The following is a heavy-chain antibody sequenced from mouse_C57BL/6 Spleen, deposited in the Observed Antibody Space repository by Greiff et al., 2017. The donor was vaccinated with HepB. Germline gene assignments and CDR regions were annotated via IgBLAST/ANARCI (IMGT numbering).Heavy chain of an antibody. J-gene: IGHJ3*01. D-gene: IGHD2-4*01. CDR3: ARYHYDYPWFAY. CDR2: IDPSDSET. V-gene: IGHV1-52*01. CDR1: GYTFTSYW. Sequence: QVQLQQPGAELVRPGSSVKLSCKASGYTFTSYWMHWVKQRPIQGLEWIGNIDPSDSETHYNQKFKDKATLTVDKSSSTAYMQLSSLTSEDSAVYYCARYHYDYPWFAYWGQATLVTVSA.